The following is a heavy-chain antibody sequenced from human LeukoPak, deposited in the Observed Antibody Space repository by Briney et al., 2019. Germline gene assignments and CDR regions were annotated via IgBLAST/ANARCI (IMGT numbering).Heavy chain of an antibody. CDR1: GFTLSSYG. Sequence: GRSLRLSCAASGFTLSSYGMHWVRQAPGKGLGWVAVIWYDGSNKYYADFVKGRFTISRDNSKNTLYLQMNSLRAEDTAVYYCARDDSVSYSSGQRFWGQGTMVTVSS. CDR3: ARDDSVSYSSGQRF. D-gene: IGHD6-19*01. V-gene: IGHV3-33*01. J-gene: IGHJ3*01. CDR2: IWYDGSNK.